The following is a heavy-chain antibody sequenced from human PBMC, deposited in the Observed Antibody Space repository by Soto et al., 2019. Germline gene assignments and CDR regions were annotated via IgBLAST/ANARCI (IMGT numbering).Heavy chain of an antibody. CDR2: INPNSGGT. D-gene: IGHD6-19*01. J-gene: IGHJ4*02. CDR1: GYTFTDFY. Sequence: GDSLKVSFKTSGYTFTDFYMHWVRQAPGQGLEWMGWINPNSGGTKYAQNCQGWVTMTRDTSISTAYMELSRLRSDDTAVYYCATSRTSIAVAGETEYYFDYWGQGTLVTVSS. V-gene: IGHV1-2*04. CDR3: ATSRTSIAVAGETEYYFDY.